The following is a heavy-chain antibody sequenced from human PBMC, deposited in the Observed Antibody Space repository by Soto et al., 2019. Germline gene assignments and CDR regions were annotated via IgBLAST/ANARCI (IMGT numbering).Heavy chain of an antibody. V-gene: IGHV3-30-3*01. Sequence: PGGSLRLSCAASGFTFSSYAMHWVRQAPGKGLEWVAVISYDGSNKYYADSVKGRFTISRDNSKNTLYLQMNSLRAEDTAVYYCARGHHDYGDTIIDYWGQGTLVTVSS. CDR1: GFTFSSYA. D-gene: IGHD4-17*01. CDR2: ISYDGSNK. J-gene: IGHJ4*02. CDR3: ARGHHDYGDTIIDY.